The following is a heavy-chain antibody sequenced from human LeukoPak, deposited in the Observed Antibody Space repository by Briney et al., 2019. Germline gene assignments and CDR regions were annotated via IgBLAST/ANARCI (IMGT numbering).Heavy chain of an antibody. D-gene: IGHD2-21*01. CDR1: GGSISSSNW. J-gene: IGHJ6*02. Sequence: SETLSLTCAVSGGSISSSNWWSWVRQPPGKGLEWIGEIYHSGSTNYNPSLKSRVTISVDKSKNQFSLKLSSVTAADTAVYYCARDGGASSYYGMDVWGQGTTVTVSS. V-gene: IGHV4-4*02. CDR3: ARDGGASSYYGMDV. CDR2: IYHSGST.